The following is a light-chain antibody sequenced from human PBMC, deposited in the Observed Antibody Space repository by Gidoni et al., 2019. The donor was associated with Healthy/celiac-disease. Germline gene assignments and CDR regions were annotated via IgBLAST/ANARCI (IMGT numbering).Light chain of an antibody. CDR2: DAS. CDR1: QSISSW. J-gene: IGKJ2*01. CDR3: QQYNSYSYT. Sequence: DIKMTQSPSTLSASVGDRVTITCRASQSISSWLAWYQQKPGKAPKLLIYDASSLESGVPSRFSGSGSGTEFTLTISSLQPDDFATYYCQQYNSYSYTFGQGTKLEIK. V-gene: IGKV1-5*01.